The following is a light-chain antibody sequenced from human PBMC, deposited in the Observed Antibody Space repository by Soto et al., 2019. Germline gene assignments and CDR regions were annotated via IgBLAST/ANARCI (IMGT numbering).Light chain of an antibody. CDR2: GAS. J-gene: IGKJ2*01. Sequence: EIVLTQSPGTLSLSQGERATLSCRASQSVSSRYLAWYQQKPGQAPRLLIYGASIRATCSLDRFSGSGSGTDFTLTISRLGPEDFAVYYCQQYGSSPPVFTFGQGTKLELK. CDR1: QSVSSRY. CDR3: QQYGSSPPVFT. V-gene: IGKV3-20*01.